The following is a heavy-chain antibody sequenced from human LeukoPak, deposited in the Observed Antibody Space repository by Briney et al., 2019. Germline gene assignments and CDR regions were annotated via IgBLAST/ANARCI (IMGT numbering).Heavy chain of an antibody. V-gene: IGHV3-33*06. Sequence: PGGSLRLSCGASGFTFSGYAIHWVRQAPGKGLEWVAIIWYDGSRKYYADSVKGRFSISRDNSKNMVYLQMNSLRAEDTAVYYCAKEVGADLGSWGQGTLVTVSS. J-gene: IGHJ4*02. D-gene: IGHD1-26*01. CDR3: AKEVGADLGS. CDR2: IWYDGSRK. CDR1: GFTFSGYA.